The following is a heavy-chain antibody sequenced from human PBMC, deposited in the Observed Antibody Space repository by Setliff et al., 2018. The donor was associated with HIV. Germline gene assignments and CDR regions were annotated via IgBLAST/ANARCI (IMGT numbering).Heavy chain of an antibody. Sequence: PSETLSLTCAVYGGPFSGYYWSWIRQPPGKGLEWIGEINHSGSTNYNPSRQSRVTISVDTSKNQFSLKLSSVTAADTAVYYCARGLNYYGSGSYLPLGYWGQGTLVTVSS. D-gene: IGHD3-10*01. CDR2: INHSGST. V-gene: IGHV4-34*01. CDR1: GGPFSGYY. CDR3: ARGLNYYGSGSYLPLGY. J-gene: IGHJ4*02.